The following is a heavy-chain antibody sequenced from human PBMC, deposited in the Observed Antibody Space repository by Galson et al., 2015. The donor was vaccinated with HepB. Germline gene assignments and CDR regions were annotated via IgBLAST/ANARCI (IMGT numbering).Heavy chain of an antibody. J-gene: IGHJ4*02. V-gene: IGHV1-46*01. Sequence: SVKVSCKASGYTLTNYHFHWVRQAPGQGPEWMEKIFAGGGNTSYAERFQGRVTLTRDSSTSTIYMEVSSLRSDDTAVYYCARETPDTYYFDYWGQGTLVTVSS. CDR3: ARETPDTYYFDY. CDR2: IFAGGGNT. CDR1: GYTLTNYH. D-gene: IGHD2-15*01.